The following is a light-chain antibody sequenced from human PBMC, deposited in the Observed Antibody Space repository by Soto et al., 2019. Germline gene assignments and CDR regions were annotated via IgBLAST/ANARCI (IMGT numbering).Light chain of an antibody. J-gene: IGKJ4*01. CDR2: GAS. CDR3: QQYGSSPALT. V-gene: IGKV3-20*01. Sequence: EIVLTQSPGTLSLSPGERATLSCRASQSVSSSYLAWYQQKPGQAPRLLIYGASSRATGIPDRFSVSGSGTDFTLTISRLEPDDFAVYYCQQYGSSPALTFGGGTKVEIK. CDR1: QSVSSSY.